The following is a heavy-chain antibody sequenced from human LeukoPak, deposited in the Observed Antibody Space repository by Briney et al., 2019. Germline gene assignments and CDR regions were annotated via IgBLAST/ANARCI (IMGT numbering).Heavy chain of an antibody. Sequence: PGRSLRLSCAASEFTFSSYSMNWVRQAPGKGLEWVSSISSSSSYIYYADSVKGRFTISRDNAKNSLYLQMNSLRAEDTAVYYCARAYYYDSSGYYGWYWGQGTLVTVSS. D-gene: IGHD3-22*01. CDR1: EFTFSSYS. CDR3: ARAYYYDSSGYYGWY. V-gene: IGHV3-21*01. J-gene: IGHJ4*02. CDR2: ISSSSSYI.